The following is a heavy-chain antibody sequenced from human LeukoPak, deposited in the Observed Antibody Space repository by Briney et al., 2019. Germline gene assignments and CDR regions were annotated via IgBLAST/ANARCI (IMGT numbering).Heavy chain of an antibody. D-gene: IGHD2-15*01. CDR2: VYYSGDT. CDR3: ARHPFATPFDY. V-gene: IGHV4-59*08. J-gene: IGHJ4*02. Sequence: PSETLSLTCTVSGDSVSGVYWSWIRQAPGKGLEWIGYVYYSGDTNYNPSLKSRVTMSLDTSKNQVSLRLSSVTAADTAVYYCARHPFATPFDYWGRGTLLTVSS. CDR1: GDSVSGVY.